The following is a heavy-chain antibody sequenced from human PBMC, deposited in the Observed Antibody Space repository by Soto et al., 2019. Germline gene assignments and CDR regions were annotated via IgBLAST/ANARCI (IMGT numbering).Heavy chain of an antibody. CDR1: GCSISNRQYY. Sequence: SDPLSRTYSASGCSISNRQYYCGWIPLPPGKGLEWIGSISYSGSAYDNLSLKSRVTISLDTSKHQFSLKLTSVTAADTGVYYCARHDYGDYHFDNWGQGTLVTSPQ. V-gene: IGHV4-39*01. D-gene: IGHD4-17*01. J-gene: IGHJ4*02. CDR2: ISYSGSA. CDR3: ARHDYGDYHFDN.